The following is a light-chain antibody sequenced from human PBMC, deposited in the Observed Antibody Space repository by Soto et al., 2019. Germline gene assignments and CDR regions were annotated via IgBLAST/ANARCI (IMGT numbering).Light chain of an antibody. CDR2: KSS. V-gene: IGKV1-5*03. CDR1: QGIGSW. Sequence: DTQMTQSPSTLSASLGARVTITFRSNQGIGSWVAWYQQTPGTATKLLIYKSSILDNGVPSWFGGSGSGTEFTLSISSLQPDDFATYYCQQYKYYKTFGQGTKVDIK. CDR3: QQYKYYKT. J-gene: IGKJ1*01.